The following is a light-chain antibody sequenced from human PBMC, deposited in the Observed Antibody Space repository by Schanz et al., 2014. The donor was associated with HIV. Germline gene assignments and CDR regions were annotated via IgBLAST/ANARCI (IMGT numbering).Light chain of an antibody. CDR2: GNN. Sequence: QSVLTQPPSVSGAPGQRVTISCTGSSSNIGAGYDVHWYKQLPETAPKLLMFGNNNRPSGVPDRYSGSKSDTSASLAITGLQAEDEADYYCAAWDDSLSVVFGTGTKLTVL. CDR3: AAWDDSLSVV. V-gene: IGLV1-40*01. J-gene: IGLJ1*01. CDR1: SSNIGAGYD.